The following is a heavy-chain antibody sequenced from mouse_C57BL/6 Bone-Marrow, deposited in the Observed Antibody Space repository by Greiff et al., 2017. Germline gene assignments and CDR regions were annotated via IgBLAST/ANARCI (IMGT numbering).Heavy chain of an antibody. D-gene: IGHD2-4*01. Sequence: EVKLMESEGGLVQPGSSMKLSCTASGFTFSDYYMAWVRQVPEKGLEWVANINYDGSSTYYLDSLKSRFIISRDNAKNILYLQMSSLKSEDTATYYCARDTVYYDYDGPYFDYWGQGTTLTVSS. V-gene: IGHV5-16*01. CDR1: GFTFSDYY. CDR3: ARDTVYYDYDGPYFDY. J-gene: IGHJ2*01. CDR2: INYDGSST.